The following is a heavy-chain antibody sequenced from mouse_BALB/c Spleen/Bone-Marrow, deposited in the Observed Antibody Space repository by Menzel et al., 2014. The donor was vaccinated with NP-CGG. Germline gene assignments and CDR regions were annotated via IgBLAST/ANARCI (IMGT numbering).Heavy chain of an antibody. V-gene: IGHV2-9*02. J-gene: IGHJ2*01. Sequence: VKLVESGPGLVAPSQSLSITCTVSGFSLTSYGVHWVRQPPGKGLEWLGVIWAGGSTNYNSALMSRLSISKDNSESQVFLEMNSLQTDDTAIYYCAREKYGNDYWGQGTTLTVSS. CDR2: IWAGGST. CDR3: AREKYGNDY. D-gene: IGHD2-10*02. CDR1: GFSLTSYG.